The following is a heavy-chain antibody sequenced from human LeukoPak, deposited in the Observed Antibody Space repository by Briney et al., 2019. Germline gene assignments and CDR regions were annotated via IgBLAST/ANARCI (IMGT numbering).Heavy chain of an antibody. CDR1: GGSFSGYY. J-gene: IGHJ4*02. D-gene: IGHD3-10*01. V-gene: IGHV4-59*01. CDR2: IYYSGST. CDR3: ARADYGGSGSDYFDY. Sequence: PSETLSLTCSVYGGSFSGYYWSWIRQPPGKGLEWIGYIYYSGSTNYNPSLKSRVTISVDTSKNQFSLKLSSVTAADTAVYYCARADYGGSGSDYFDYWGQGTLVTVSS.